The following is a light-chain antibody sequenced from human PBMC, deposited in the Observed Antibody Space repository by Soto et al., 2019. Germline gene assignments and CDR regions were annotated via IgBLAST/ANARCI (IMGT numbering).Light chain of an antibody. V-gene: IGKV3-20*01. Sequence: PGERRAVSCRASQSVSSSYLAWYQQKPGQTPRLLIYGASSRATGIPDRFSGSGSGTDFNLTIRRLEPEDFAVYYCQKYRKFGQGTKVDIK. J-gene: IGKJ1*01. CDR1: QSVSSSY. CDR2: GAS. CDR3: QKYRK.